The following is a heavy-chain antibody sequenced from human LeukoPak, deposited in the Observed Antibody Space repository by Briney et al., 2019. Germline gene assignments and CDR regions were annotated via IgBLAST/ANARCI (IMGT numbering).Heavy chain of an antibody. CDR1: GGSFSGYY. CDR3: ARVPQEMIVVDNGAFDI. V-gene: IGHV4-34*01. CDR2: INHSGST. Sequence: SETLSLTCAVYGGSFSGYYWRWIRQPPGKGLEWIGEINHSGSTNYKPSLKSRVTISVDTSKNQFSLKLSSVTAADTAVYYCARVPQEMIVVDNGAFDIWGQGTMVTVSS. J-gene: IGHJ3*02. D-gene: IGHD3-22*01.